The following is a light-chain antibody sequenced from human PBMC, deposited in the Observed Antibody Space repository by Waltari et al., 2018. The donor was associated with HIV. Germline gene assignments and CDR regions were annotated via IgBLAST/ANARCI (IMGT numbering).Light chain of an antibody. CDR2: SAS. V-gene: IGKV1-33*01. CDR1: QGIREF. CDR3: QQYDNLPYT. Sequence: DIQMTQSPSSLSASVGDRVTIPCQASQGIREFLNWFQKKPGKAPKLLIYSASRLLTGVPSRFSGSGSGTDFTFTIDSLQPEDIGTYYCQQYDNLPYTFGQGTKLEI. J-gene: IGKJ2*01.